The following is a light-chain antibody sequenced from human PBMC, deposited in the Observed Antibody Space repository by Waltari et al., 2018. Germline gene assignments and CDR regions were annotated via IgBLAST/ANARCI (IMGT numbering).Light chain of an antibody. CDR2: LGS. Sequence: IVVTQSPLPLPVTPGGPASISCRSSQSLLHSNGYNYLDWYLQKPGQSPQLLIYLGSNRASGVPDRFSGSGSGTDFTLEISRVEAEDVGVYYCMQSLQALWTFGQGTKVEIK. V-gene: IGKV2-28*01. J-gene: IGKJ1*01. CDR1: QSLLHSNGYNY. CDR3: MQSLQALWT.